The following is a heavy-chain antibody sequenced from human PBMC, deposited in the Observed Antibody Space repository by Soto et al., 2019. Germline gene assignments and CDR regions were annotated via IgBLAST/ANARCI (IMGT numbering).Heavy chain of an antibody. Sequence: EVQLVESGGGLVQPGGSLRLSCAASGFTFSDHHMDWVRQAPGKGLEWVGRTRNKANSYTTEYAASVKGRFTISRDDSKYSLYRQMNSLKTEDTAVYYCSRALGSWGQGTLVTVSS. CDR1: GFTFSDHH. J-gene: IGHJ5*02. CDR2: TRNKANSYTT. V-gene: IGHV3-72*01. CDR3: SRALGS.